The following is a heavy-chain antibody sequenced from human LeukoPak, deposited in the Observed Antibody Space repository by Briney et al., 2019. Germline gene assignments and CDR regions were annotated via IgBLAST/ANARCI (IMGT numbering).Heavy chain of an antibody. J-gene: IGHJ4*02. CDR1: GGTFSSYA. CDR2: IIPIFGTT. D-gene: IGHD3-10*01. Sequence: SVKVSCKASGGTFSSYAISWVRPAPGQGLEWRGGIIPIFGTTNYAQKFQGRVTITADKSTSTAYMELSSLRCKDAAVHYCARDRNGKGSGSYSSDYWGQGPLVTVSS. V-gene: IGHV1-69*06. CDR3: ARDRNGKGSGSYSSDY.